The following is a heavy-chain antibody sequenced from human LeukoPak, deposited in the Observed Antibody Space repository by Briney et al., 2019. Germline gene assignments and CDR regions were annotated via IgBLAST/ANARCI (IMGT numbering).Heavy chain of an antibody. CDR1: GYTFTSYY. CDR2: INPSGGST. Sequence: ASVKVSCKASGYTFTSYYTHWVRQAPGQGLGWMGIINPSGGSTSYAQKFQGRVTITADESTSTAYMELSSLRSEDTAVYYCARDGGYCGGDCYSDFDYWGQGTLVTVSS. J-gene: IGHJ4*02. CDR3: ARDGGYCGGDCYSDFDY. D-gene: IGHD2-21*02. V-gene: IGHV1-46*01.